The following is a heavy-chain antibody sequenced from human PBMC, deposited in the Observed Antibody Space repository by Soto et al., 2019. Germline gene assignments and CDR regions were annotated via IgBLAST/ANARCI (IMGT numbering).Heavy chain of an antibody. J-gene: IGHJ4*02. D-gene: IGHD3-10*01. CDR2: IYYSGST. CDR3: ARYGSGSYYKPSAGNFDY. Sequence: PSETLSLTCTVSGGSISSSSYYWGWIRQPPGKGLEWIGSIYYSGSTYYNPSLKSRVTISVDTSKNQFSLKLSSVTAADTAVYYCARYGSGSYYKPSAGNFDYWGQGTLVTVSS. CDR1: GGSISSSSYY. V-gene: IGHV4-39*01.